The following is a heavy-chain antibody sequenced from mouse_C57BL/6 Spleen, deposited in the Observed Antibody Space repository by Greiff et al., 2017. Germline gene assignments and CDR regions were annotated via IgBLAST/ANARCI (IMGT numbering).Heavy chain of an antibody. Sequence: EVQLVESGGGLVKPGGSLKLSCAASGFTFSSYTMSWVRQTPEKRLEWVATISGGGGNTYYPDSVKGRFTISRDNAKNTLYLQMSRLRSEDTALYYCARQGVSRYFDVWGTGTTVTVSS. CDR1: GFTFSSYT. J-gene: IGHJ1*03. V-gene: IGHV5-9*01. CDR3: ARQGVSRYFDV. D-gene: IGHD2-1*01. CDR2: ISGGGGNT.